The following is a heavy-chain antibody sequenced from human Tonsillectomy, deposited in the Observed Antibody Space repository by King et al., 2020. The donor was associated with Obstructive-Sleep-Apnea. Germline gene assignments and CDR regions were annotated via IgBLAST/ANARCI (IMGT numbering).Heavy chain of an antibody. Sequence: VQLVESGGGVVQPGRSLRLSCAASGFTFSSYAMHWVRQAPGKGLEWVAVISYDGSNKYYADSVKGRFTISRDNSKNTLYLQMNSLRAEDTAVYYCARAVKAIVVVTEFGYWGKGTLVTVSS. CDR2: ISYDGSNK. CDR1: GFTFSSYA. D-gene: IGHD2-21*02. CDR3: ARAVKAIVVVTEFGY. J-gene: IGHJ4*02. V-gene: IGHV3-30*04.